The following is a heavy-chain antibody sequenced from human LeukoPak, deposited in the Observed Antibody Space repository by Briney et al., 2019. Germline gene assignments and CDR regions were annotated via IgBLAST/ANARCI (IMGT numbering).Heavy chain of an antibody. CDR2: IYYSGST. Sequence: SETLSLTCTVSGGSISSYYWSWIRQSPGKGLEWIGYIYYSGSTNYNPSLKSRVTISVDTSKNQFSLKLSSVTAADTAVYYCARDGRRGKYYYDSTGVSPWGQGTLVTVSS. CDR3: ARDGRRGKYYYDSTGVSP. J-gene: IGHJ5*02. V-gene: IGHV4-59*01. D-gene: IGHD3-22*01. CDR1: GGSISSYY.